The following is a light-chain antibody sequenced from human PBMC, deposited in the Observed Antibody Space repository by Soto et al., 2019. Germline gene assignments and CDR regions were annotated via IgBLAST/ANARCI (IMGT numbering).Light chain of an antibody. CDR2: VNN. CDR3: AAWDDSLKRVV. CDR1: SSNIGSET. J-gene: IGLJ2*01. Sequence: QAVVTQPPSASGTPGQRVTISCSGSSSNIGSETVNWYQHLPGTAPKLLIYVNNQRPSGVPDRFSGSKSGTSASLAISGLQSEDGADYFCAAWDDSLKRVVFGGGTKLTVL. V-gene: IGLV1-44*01.